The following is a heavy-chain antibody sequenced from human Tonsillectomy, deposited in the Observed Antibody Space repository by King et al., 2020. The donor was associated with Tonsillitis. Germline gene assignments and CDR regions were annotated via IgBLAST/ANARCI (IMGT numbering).Heavy chain of an antibody. V-gene: IGHV3-74*01. Sequence: VQLVESGGGLVQPGGSLRLSCAPSGFTFSSFWMHWVRQAPGKGLVWVSRINSDGSSTNYADSVKGRFTNSRDNAKNTLYLQMNSLRADDTAVYYCARDYCSSTSCVLDFWGQGTLVTVSS. J-gene: IGHJ4*02. CDR2: INSDGSST. CDR1: GFTFSSFW. CDR3: ARDYCSSTSCVLDF. D-gene: IGHD2-2*01.